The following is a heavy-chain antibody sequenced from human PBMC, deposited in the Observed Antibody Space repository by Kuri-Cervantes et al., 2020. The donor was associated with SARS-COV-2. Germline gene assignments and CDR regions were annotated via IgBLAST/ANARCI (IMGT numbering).Heavy chain of an antibody. D-gene: IGHD5-18*01. CDR3: ARDPMVTRADAFDI. CDR1: GYTFTGYY. J-gene: IGHJ3*02. Sequence: ASVKVSCKASGYTFTGYYMHWVRQAPGQGLEWMGWINPNSGGTNYAQKFQGRVTMTRDTSISTAYMELSRLRSDDTAVYYCARDPMVTRADAFDIWGQGAMVTVSS. CDR2: INPNSGGT. V-gene: IGHV1-2*02.